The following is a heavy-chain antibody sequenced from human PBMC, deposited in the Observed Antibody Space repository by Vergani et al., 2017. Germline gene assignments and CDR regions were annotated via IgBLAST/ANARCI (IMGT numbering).Heavy chain of an antibody. CDR3: ARDQTGYSRDWSTYFFYMDV. D-gene: IGHD3/OR15-3a*01. J-gene: IGHJ6*03. Sequence: QLHLQESGPGLVKPSETLSLTCTVSGGSITSSSYYWGWIRQPPGKGLEWIGNIYHSGGAYYNPSLKGRVTISVDTSKNQFSLEVTSVTAADTAIYFCARDQTGYSRDWSTYFFYMDVWSKGTTVTVSS. V-gene: IGHV4-39*01. CDR2: IYHSGGA. CDR1: GGSITSSSYY.